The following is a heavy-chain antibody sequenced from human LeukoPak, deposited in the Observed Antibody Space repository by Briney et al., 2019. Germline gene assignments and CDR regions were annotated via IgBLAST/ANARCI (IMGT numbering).Heavy chain of an antibody. Sequence: GGSLRLSCAASGFSFCTYNVNWVRQAPGKGLERVSDISSSSSIINYADSVKGRFTISRDNAKNSLYLQMNSLRAEDTAVYYCARDAEYSSSRFLDYWGQGTLVTVSS. D-gene: IGHD6-6*01. CDR2: ISSSSSII. J-gene: IGHJ4*02. CDR3: ARDAEYSSSRFLDY. V-gene: IGHV3-48*01. CDR1: GFSFCTYN.